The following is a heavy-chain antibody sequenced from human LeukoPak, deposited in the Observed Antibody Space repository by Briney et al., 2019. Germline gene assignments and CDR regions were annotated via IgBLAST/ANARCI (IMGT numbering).Heavy chain of an antibody. CDR2: ISAYNGNT. Sequence: GASVKVSCKASGYTFTSYGVSWVRQAPGQGLEWMGWISAYNGNTNYAQKFQGRVTITADKSTSTAYMELSSLRSEDTAVYYCARDGQLERTWRNKKGYYFDYWGQGTLVTVSS. D-gene: IGHD1-1*01. CDR1: GYTFTSYG. V-gene: IGHV1-18*01. J-gene: IGHJ4*02. CDR3: ARDGQLERTWRNKKGYYFDY.